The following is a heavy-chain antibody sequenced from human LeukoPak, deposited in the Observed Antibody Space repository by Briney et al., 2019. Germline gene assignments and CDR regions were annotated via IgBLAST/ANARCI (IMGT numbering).Heavy chain of an antibody. V-gene: IGHV4-31*03. D-gene: IGHD2-2*01. CDR3: AREPVGYCSSTSCYSWIDY. Sequence: SETLSLTCTVSGGSISSGGYYWSWIRQHPGKGLEWTGYVYYSGSTYYNPSLKSRVTISVDTSKNQFSLKLSSVTAADTAVYYCAREPVGYCSSTSCYSWIDYWGQGTLVAVSS. CDR1: GGSISSGGYY. CDR2: VYYSGST. J-gene: IGHJ4*02.